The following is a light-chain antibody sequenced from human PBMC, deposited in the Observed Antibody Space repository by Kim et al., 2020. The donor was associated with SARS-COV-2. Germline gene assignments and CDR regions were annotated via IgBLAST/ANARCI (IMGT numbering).Light chain of an antibody. Sequence: QLVLTQSPSASASLGASVKLTCILSSGHTRYAIAWHQQQPEKGPRYLMKVNNDDSHSKGDGISDRFSGSSSGAERYLTISSLQSEDEADYYCQTWDTGIRVFGGGTQLTVL. J-gene: IGLJ3*02. CDR3: QTWDTGIRV. V-gene: IGLV4-69*01. CDR1: SGHTRYA. CDR2: VNNDDSH.